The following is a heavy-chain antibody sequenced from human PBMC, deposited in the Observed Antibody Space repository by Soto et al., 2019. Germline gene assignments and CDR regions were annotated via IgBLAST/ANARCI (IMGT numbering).Heavy chain of an antibody. J-gene: IGHJ5*02. CDR2: MYVTGTT. CDR3: ARTDYGTAYFDP. Sequence: SETLSLTCTVSGGSISHHYWSWIRQPAGTRLEWIGRMYVTGTTNYNPSLKNRVSMSIDTSKNQFSLKLSSVTAADTAVYYCARTDYGTAYFDPWGQGSWSPSPQ. CDR1: GGSISHHY. V-gene: IGHV4-4*07. D-gene: IGHD3-10*01.